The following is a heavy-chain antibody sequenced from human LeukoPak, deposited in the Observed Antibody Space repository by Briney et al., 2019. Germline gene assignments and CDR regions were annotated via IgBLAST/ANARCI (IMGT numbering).Heavy chain of an antibody. Sequence: SETLPLTCTVSGGSISSSSYYWGWIRQPPGKGLEWIGSIYYSGSTYYNPSLKSRVTISVDTSKNQLSLKLSSVTAADTAVYYCARHREKSPRHAFDIWGQGTMVTVSS. CDR2: IYYSGST. CDR1: GGSISSSSYY. J-gene: IGHJ3*02. V-gene: IGHV4-39*01. CDR3: ARHREKSPRHAFDI.